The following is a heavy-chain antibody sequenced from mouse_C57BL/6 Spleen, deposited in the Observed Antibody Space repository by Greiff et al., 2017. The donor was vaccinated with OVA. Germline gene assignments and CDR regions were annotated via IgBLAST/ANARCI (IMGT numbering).Heavy chain of an antibody. V-gene: IGHV1-82*01. J-gene: IGHJ2*01. CDR3: ARSPLTGYFDY. CDR1: GYAFSSSW. D-gene: IGHD4-1*01. Sequence: VKVVESGPELVKPGASVKISCKASGYAFSSSWMNWVKQRPGKGLEWIGRIYPGDGDTNYNGKFKGKATLTADKSSSTAYMQLSSLTSEDSAVYFCARSPLTGYFDYWGQGTTLTVSS. CDR2: IYPGDGDT.